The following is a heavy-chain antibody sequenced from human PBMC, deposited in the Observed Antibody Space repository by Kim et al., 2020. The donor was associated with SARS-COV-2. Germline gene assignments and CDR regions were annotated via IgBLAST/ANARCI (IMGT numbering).Heavy chain of an antibody. CDR3: ARGRFLWVVIAIPAFDI. CDR2: INHSGST. CDR1: GGSFSGYY. D-gene: IGHD2-21*01. Sequence: SETLSLTCAVYGGSFSGYYWSWIRQPPGKGLEWIGEINHSGSTNYNPSLKSRVTISVDTSKNQFSLKLSSVTAADTAVYYCARGRFLWVVIAIPAFDIWGQGTMVTVSS. V-gene: IGHV4-34*01. J-gene: IGHJ3*02.